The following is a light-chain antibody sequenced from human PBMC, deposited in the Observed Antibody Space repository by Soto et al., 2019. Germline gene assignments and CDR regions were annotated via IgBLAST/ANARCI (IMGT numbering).Light chain of an antibody. CDR3: QQYGLSPRT. V-gene: IGKV3-20*01. CDR2: ASS. J-gene: IGKJ1*01. Sequence: EIVLTQSQGTLSLSPGERATLSCRARQSVSSSYLAWYQQKPGQAPRHFIYASSIRATGIPDRFSGSGDGTAFSLTISRLDPEDFAVYYCQQYGLSPRTFGRGTKVEIK. CDR1: QSVSSSY.